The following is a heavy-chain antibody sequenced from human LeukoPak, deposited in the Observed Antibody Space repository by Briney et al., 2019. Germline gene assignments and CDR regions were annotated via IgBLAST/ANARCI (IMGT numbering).Heavy chain of an antibody. CDR3: ARDTYSYGYYYGMDV. D-gene: IGHD5-18*01. Sequence: GSLRLSCAASGFTFSSYWMSWVRQAPGKGLEWVANIKQDGSEKYYVDSVKGRFTISRDNAKNSLYLQMNSLRAEDTAVYYCARDTYSYGYYYGMDVWGQGTTVTVSS. V-gene: IGHV3-7*01. CDR1: GFTFSSYW. CDR2: IKQDGSEK. J-gene: IGHJ6*02.